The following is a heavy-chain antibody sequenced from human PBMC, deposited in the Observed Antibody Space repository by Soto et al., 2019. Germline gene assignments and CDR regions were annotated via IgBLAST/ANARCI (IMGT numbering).Heavy chain of an antibody. V-gene: IGHV1-8*01. D-gene: IGHD1-1*01. Sequence: QVQLVQSGAEVKKPGASVKVSCKASGYTFTSYDINWVRQATGQGLEWMGRMNPNNGNTAYAQKFQGRVHKTRTPSISTAYMELSSLRSEDTAVYYCARGADNWNDGYWFDPWGQGTLVTVSS. CDR1: GYTFTSYD. J-gene: IGHJ5*02. CDR3: ARGADNWNDGYWFDP. CDR2: MNPNNGNT.